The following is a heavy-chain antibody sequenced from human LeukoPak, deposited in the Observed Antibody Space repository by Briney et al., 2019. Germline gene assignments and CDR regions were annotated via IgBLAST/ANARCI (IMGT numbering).Heavy chain of an antibody. Sequence: PSETLSLTCTVSGGSISSYYWSWIRQPPGKGLEWIGYIYYSGSTNYNPSLKSRVTISVDTSKNQFSLKLSSVTAADTAVYYCARTGLYYYDSSGTSFDYWGQGTLVTVSS. D-gene: IGHD3-22*01. CDR2: IYYSGST. CDR1: GGSISSYY. CDR3: ARTGLYYYDSSGTSFDY. V-gene: IGHV4-59*12. J-gene: IGHJ4*02.